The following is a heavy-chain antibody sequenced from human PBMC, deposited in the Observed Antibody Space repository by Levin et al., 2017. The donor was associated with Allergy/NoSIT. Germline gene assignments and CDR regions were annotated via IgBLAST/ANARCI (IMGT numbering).Heavy chain of an antibody. CDR2: ISSSSSTI. J-gene: IGHJ4*02. Sequence: PGGSLRLSCAASGFTFSSYSMNWVRQAPGKGLEWVSYISSSSSTIYYADSVKGRFTISRDNAKNSLYLQMNSLRAEDTAVYYCARHALPQRITFGGVIRYYFDYWGQGTLVTVSS. CDR3: ARHALPQRITFGGVIRYYFDY. CDR1: GFTFSSYS. V-gene: IGHV3-48*01. D-gene: IGHD3-16*02.